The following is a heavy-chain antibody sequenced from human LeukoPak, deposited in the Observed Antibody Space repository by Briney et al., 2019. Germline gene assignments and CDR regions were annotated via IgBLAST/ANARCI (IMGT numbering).Heavy chain of an antibody. J-gene: IGHJ4*02. D-gene: IGHD7-27*01. CDR3: ARDMWGTFDY. CDR2: IRPDGTDA. V-gene: IGHV3-74*01. Sequence: GVSLRLSCAASGFTFSSYWMHWVRQAPGKGPVWVSRIRPDGTDASYADSVKGRFTISRDNARNTLFLQISSLRDEDTAVYYCARDMWGTFDYWGQGTLVTVSS. CDR1: GFTFSSYW.